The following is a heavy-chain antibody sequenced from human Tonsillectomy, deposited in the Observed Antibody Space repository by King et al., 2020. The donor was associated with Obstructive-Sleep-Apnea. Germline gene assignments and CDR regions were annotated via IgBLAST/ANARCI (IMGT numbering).Heavy chain of an antibody. J-gene: IGHJ2*01. D-gene: IGHD5-18*01. V-gene: IGHV3-7*03. Sequence: VQLVESGGGSVQPGGSLRLSCAASGFTFSSYWMNWVRQAPGKGLEWGANIKQDGSEKYYVDSRKGRFTISRENAKNSLYLQMNSLRAEDTAVYYCARAGYRYGYGVPLWDFDLWGRGTLVTVSS. CDR1: GFTFSSYW. CDR2: IKQDGSEK. CDR3: ARAGYRYGYGVPLWDFDL.